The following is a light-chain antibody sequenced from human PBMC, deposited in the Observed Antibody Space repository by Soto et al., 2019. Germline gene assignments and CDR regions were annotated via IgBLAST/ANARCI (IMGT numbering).Light chain of an antibody. J-gene: IGLJ1*01. CDR2: DVS. CDR1: SSDVGGYNY. V-gene: IGLV2-14*01. CDR3: SSYTSSSTSF. Sequence: QSALTQPASVSGSPGQSITISCTGTSSDVGGYNYVSWYQQHPGKDPKLMIYDVSNRPSGVSNRFSGSKSGNTASLTISGLQAEDEADYYCSSYTSSSTSFFGTGTKLTVL.